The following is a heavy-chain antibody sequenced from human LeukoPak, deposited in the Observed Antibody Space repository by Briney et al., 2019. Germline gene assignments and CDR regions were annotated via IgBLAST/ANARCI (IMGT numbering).Heavy chain of an antibody. CDR1: GGSISSSSYY. J-gene: IGHJ6*03. V-gene: IGHV4-39*07. CDR3: ARMSCSSTSCYRGYYYYYMDV. Sequence: ETLSLTCTVSGGSISSSSYYWGWIRQPPGKGLEWIGSIYYSGSTYYNPSLKSRVTISVDTSKNQFSLKLSSVTAADTAVYYCARMSCSSTSCYRGYYYYYMDVWGKGTTVTVSS. D-gene: IGHD2-2*02. CDR2: IYYSGST.